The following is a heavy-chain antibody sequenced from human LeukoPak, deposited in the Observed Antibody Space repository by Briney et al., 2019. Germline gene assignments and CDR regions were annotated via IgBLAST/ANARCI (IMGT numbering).Heavy chain of an antibody. D-gene: IGHD3-22*01. V-gene: IGHV4-39*07. CDR1: GGSLNSSSYY. J-gene: IGHJ1*01. CDR2: IYYSGRT. Sequence: PSETLSLTCTVSGGSLNSSSYYWGWIRQPPGKGLEWIGSIYYSGRTYYNPSLKSRVTISADTSKNQFSLKLYSVTAADTAVYYCARSESSGYYYFQEWGQGTLVTVSS. CDR3: ARSESSGYYYFQE.